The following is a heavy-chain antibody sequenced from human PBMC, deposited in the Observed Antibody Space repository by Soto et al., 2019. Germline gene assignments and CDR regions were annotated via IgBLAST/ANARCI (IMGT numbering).Heavy chain of an antibody. CDR3: ARDVPLNYYDGTFSYYAMDV. CDR1: GGTFSSHA. CDR2: IIPFFKAT. D-gene: IGHD3-16*01. J-gene: IGHJ6*02. Sequence: SVKVSCKVSGGTFSSHAISWVRQAPGQGLEWMGGIIPFFKATSFAQKFQGRVTITADDSTSTAYMDLYSLVSEDTAVYYCARDVPLNYYDGTFSYYAMDVWGQGTTVTVSS. V-gene: IGHV1-69*13.